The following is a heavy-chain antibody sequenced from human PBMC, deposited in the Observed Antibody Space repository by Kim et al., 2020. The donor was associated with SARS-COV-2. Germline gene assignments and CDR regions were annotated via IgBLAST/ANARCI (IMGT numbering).Heavy chain of an antibody. CDR3: ASGYKRLFWFGNTLAPNYFDW. Sequence: SETLSLTCTVSGASIRSPTYTWNWIRLHPGKGLEWIAYIYYGGSTHYNPSLETRVTISIDTSNNQFSLKLTSVTAADTAVYFCASGYKRLFWFGNTLAPNYFDWGGQGNSATVSS. CDR1: GASIRSPTYT. V-gene: IGHV4-31*03. CDR2: IYYGGST. J-gene: IGHJ4*02. D-gene: IGHD3-10*01.